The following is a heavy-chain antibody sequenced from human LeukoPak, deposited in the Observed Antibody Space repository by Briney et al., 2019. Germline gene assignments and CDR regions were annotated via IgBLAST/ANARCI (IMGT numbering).Heavy chain of an antibody. D-gene: IGHD1-1*01. CDR2: IYHNGRT. J-gene: IGHJ4*02. CDR1: GGSFSGYY. CDR3: ARDNDQMGLDPFDY. V-gene: IGHV4-34*01. Sequence: SETLSLTCAVYGGSFSGYYWGWIRQPPGKGLEWIGSIYHNGRTYYNPSLKSRVTISVDTSKNQFSLKLSSVTAADTAVYYCARDNDQMGLDPFDYWGQGTLVTVSS.